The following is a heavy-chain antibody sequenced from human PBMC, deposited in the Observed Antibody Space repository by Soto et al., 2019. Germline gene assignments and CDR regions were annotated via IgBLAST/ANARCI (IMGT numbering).Heavy chain of an antibody. Sequence: SETLSLTCAVSGYSISTGYYWGWIRQPPGKGLEWIGCIFHRGNTYYNPSLRSRVTVSMDTSKNQFSLRLSSVTAADTAVYYCARSYPNTIFGVVPSRGLDVWGQGATVTVSS. CDR1: GYSISTGYY. V-gene: IGHV4-38-2*01. CDR2: IFHRGNT. J-gene: IGHJ6*02. CDR3: ARSYPNTIFGVVPSRGLDV. D-gene: IGHD3-3*01.